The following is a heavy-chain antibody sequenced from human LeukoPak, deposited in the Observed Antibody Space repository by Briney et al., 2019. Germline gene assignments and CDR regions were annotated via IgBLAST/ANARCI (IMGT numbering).Heavy chain of an antibody. CDR3: AKDRHYYDSGKCLDY. Sequence: GGSLRLSCAASGFTFSSYWMHWVRQAPGKGLVWVSRINSDGSSTSYADPVKGRFTISRDNSKNTLYLQMNSLRAEDTAVYYCAKDRHYYDSGKCLDYWGQGTLVTVSS. CDR1: GFTFSSYW. J-gene: IGHJ4*02. V-gene: IGHV3-74*01. D-gene: IGHD3-10*01. CDR2: INSDGSST.